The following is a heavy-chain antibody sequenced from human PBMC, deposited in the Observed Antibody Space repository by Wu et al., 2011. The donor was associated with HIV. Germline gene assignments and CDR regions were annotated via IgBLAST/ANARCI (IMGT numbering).Heavy chain of an antibody. CDR1: GGTLRKYA. V-gene: IGHV1-69*06. Sequence: LVQSWAEVREPGSSVKVSCKASGGTLRKYAFSWVRQAPGQGLEWMGGIIPIFGTANYAQKFQGRVTITADKSTSTAYMELSSLRSEDTAVYYCAVVGGQLVFDYWGQGTLVTVSS. CDR2: IIPIFGTA. D-gene: IGHD6-13*01. CDR3: AVVGGQLVFDY. J-gene: IGHJ4*02.